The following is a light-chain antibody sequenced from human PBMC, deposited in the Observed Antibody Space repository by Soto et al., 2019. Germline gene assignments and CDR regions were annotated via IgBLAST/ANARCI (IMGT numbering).Light chain of an antibody. CDR1: SSDVGAYNY. Sequence: QSALTQPASVSGSPGQSIAISCTGTSSDVGAYNYVSWYQQDAGKAPKLIIFDVDNQPSGVSDRFSGSKSGYTASLTISGLRAQDEADYYWCSYATRNLYVFGTGTKVTVL. V-gene: IGLV2-14*03. J-gene: IGLJ1*01. CDR3: CSYATRNLYV. CDR2: DVD.